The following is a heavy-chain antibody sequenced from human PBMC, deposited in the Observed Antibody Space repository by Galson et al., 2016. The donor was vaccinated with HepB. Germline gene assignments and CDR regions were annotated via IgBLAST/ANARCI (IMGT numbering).Heavy chain of an antibody. CDR3: GKHGGFDY. CDR2: ITSSGDTT. J-gene: IGHJ4*02. V-gene: IGHV3-23*01. D-gene: IGHD3-16*01. Sequence: SLRLSCAASGFSFSTSGMSWVRQTPGRGLEWVSGITSSGDTTHYADSVKGRFTISRDNSKNTLYLYMNSLRAGDTAVYYCGKHGGFDYWAREPWSPSPQ. CDR1: GFSFSTSG.